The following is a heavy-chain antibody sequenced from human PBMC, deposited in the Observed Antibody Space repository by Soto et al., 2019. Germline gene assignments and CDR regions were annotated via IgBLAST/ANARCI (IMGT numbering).Heavy chain of an antibody. V-gene: IGHV1-3*04. CDR3: ARSTQSPRVTMIPVVRIPDH. CDR2: INTGNGNT. Sequence: ASVKVSCKASGYTFTNYAIHWVRRAPGQRLEWMGWINTGNGNTKYSQKFQGRVTITRDTSSSTAFMELSSLTSEDTAVYYCARSTQSPRVTMIPVVRIPDHWGQRTLVTVSS. D-gene: IGHD3-22*01. J-gene: IGHJ4*02. CDR1: GYTFTNYA.